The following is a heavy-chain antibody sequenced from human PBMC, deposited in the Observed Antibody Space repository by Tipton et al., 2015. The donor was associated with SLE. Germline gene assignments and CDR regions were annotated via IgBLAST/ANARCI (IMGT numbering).Heavy chain of an antibody. D-gene: IGHD6-13*01. V-gene: IGHV4-59*11. Sequence: TLSLTCTVSGGSISSHYWSWIRQPPGKGLEWIGYIYYSGSTNYNPPLKSRVTMSVDTSKNQFSLKLSSVTAADTAVYYCARVIAAAVPTPYFDYWGQGTLVTVSS. CDR1: GGSISSHY. J-gene: IGHJ4*02. CDR2: IYYSGST. CDR3: ARVIAAAVPTPYFDY.